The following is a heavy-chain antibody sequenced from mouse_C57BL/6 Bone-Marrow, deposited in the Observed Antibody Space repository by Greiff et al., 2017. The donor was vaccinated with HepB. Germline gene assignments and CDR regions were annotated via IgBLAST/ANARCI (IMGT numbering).Heavy chain of an antibody. D-gene: IGHD1-1*01. CDR1: GYTFTSYW. J-gene: IGHJ4*01. V-gene: IGHV1-50*01. CDR2: IDPSDSYT. Sequence: VQLQQPGAELVKPGASVKLSCKASGYTFTSYWMQWVKQRPGQGLEWIGEIDPSDSYTNYNQKFKGKATLTVDTSSSTAYMQLSSLTSEDSAVYYCARRYYYGSSSYYAMDYWGQGTSVTVSS. CDR3: ARRYYYGSSSYYAMDY.